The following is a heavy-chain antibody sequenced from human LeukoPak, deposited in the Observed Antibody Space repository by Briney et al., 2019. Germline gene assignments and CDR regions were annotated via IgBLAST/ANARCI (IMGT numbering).Heavy chain of an antibody. Sequence: NPSETLSLTCTVSGGSTSSYYWSWIRQPPGKGLEWIGYSYYSGSTNYNPSLKSRVTISVDTSKNQFSLKLSSVTAADTAVYYCARVFYDSSGYYGPDYWYFDLWGRGTLVTVSS. V-gene: IGHV4-59*01. J-gene: IGHJ2*01. CDR2: SYYSGST. D-gene: IGHD3-22*01. CDR1: GGSTSSYY. CDR3: ARVFYDSSGYYGPDYWYFDL.